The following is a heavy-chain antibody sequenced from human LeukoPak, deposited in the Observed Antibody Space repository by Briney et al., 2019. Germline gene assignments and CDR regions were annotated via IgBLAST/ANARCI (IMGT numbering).Heavy chain of an antibody. CDR2: IYYSGST. V-gene: IGHV4-39*07. D-gene: IGHD5-24*01. J-gene: IGHJ4*02. CDR1: GGSISSSSYY. Sequence: PSETLSLTCTVSGGSISSSSYYWGWIRQPPGKGLEWIGSIYYSGSTYYNPSLKSRVTISVDTSKNQFSLKLSSVTAADTAVYYCARGEMATTYFDYWGQGTLVTVSS. CDR3: ARGEMATTYFDY.